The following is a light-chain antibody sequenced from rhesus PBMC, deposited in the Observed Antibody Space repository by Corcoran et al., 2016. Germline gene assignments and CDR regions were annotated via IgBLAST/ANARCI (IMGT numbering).Light chain of an antibody. CDR1: QGIIND. Sequence: DIQMTQSPSSLSASVGDRVTITCRASQGIINDLAWYQQKPGETPKLLNLEASSLKSGIPPRFRGGGSGTDFTLTISSLQPEDFATYYCQHYYNSPLTFGGGTKVEIK. J-gene: IGKJ4*01. CDR3: QHYYNSPLT. CDR2: EAS. V-gene: IGKV1S17*01.